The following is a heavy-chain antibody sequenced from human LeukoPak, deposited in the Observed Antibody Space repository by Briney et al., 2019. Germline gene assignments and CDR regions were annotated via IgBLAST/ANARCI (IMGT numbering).Heavy chain of an antibody. D-gene: IGHD2-15*01. CDR3: ARDRYCSGGSCYRFDP. CDR1: GGSISSGGYY. Sequence: PSETLSLTCTVSGGSISSGGYYWSWIRQHPGKGLEWIGYIYYSGSTYYNPSPKSRVTISVDTSKNQFSLKLSSVTAADTAVYYCARDRYCSGGSCYRFDPWGQGTLVTVSS. J-gene: IGHJ5*02. CDR2: IYYSGST. V-gene: IGHV4-31*03.